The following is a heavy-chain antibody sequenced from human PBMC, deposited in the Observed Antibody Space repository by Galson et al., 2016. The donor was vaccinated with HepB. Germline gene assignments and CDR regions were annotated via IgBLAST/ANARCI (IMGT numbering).Heavy chain of an antibody. J-gene: IGHJ5*02. CDR1: GDSMNTYY. CDR3: ARIDYSGTRFDP. D-gene: IGHD4-11*01. Sequence: SETLSLTCIVSGDSMNTYYWTWIRQPPGRGLEWIGSIYYSGSTNYNPSLKSRATIPVDTSKNQFSLKLSSVTAADTAVYYCARIDYSGTRFDPWGQGTLVTVSS. V-gene: IGHV4-59*01. CDR2: IYYSGST.